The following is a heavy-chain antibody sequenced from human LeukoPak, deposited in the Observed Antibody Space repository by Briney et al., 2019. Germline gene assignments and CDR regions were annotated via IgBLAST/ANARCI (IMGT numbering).Heavy chain of an antibody. CDR3: ARGPNSNWSGLDF. V-gene: IGHV3-74*01. CDR1: GFSFSGHW. Sequence: GGSLRLSCTASGFSFSGHWMHWARQLPGKGLVWVSRISPTGSTTSYTDSVKGRFTVSRDNAKNTLYLQVNNLRAEDTAVYYCARGPNSNWSGLDFWGQGTLLTVSS. J-gene: IGHJ4*02. D-gene: IGHD6-6*01. CDR2: ISPTGSTT.